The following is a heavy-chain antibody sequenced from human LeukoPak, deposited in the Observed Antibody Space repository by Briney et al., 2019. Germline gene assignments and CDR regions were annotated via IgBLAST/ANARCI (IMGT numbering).Heavy chain of an antibody. Sequence: GGSLRLSCAASGFTFSYCWMHWVRQAPGKGLVWVSRINSEGTSTSFADSVKGRFTVSRDNAKNTLYLQMNSLRPEDTAVYYCVRSYRDLTGYYNHFDYWGQGNLVTVSS. J-gene: IGHJ4*02. D-gene: IGHD3-9*01. CDR1: GFTFSYCW. V-gene: IGHV3-74*01. CDR3: VRSYRDLTGYYNHFDY. CDR2: INSEGTST.